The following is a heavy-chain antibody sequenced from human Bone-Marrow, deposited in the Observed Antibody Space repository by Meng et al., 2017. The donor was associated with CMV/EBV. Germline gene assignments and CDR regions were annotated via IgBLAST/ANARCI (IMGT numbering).Heavy chain of an antibody. Sequence: GGSLRLSCAASGFSFSDYGLHWVRQAPGKGLEWLAVIWYDGSRVNYADSVKGRFTIYRDNSMQTLYLDMNSLRDEDSAVYFCVKDSHGSADWYFAFWGRGTLVTVAS. J-gene: IGHJ2*01. D-gene: IGHD3-10*01. CDR1: GFSFSDYG. CDR2: IWYDGSRV. CDR3: VKDSHGSADWYFAF. V-gene: IGHV3-33*06.